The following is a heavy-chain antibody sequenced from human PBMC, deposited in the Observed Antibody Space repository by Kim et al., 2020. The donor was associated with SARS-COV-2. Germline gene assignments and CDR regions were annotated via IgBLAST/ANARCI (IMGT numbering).Heavy chain of an antibody. J-gene: IGHJ4*02. V-gene: IGHV4-39*07. Sequence: SETLSLTCTVSGGSISSSSYYWGWIRQPPGKGLEWIGSIYYSGSTYYNPSLKSRVTISVDTSKNQFSLKLSSVTAADTAVYYCARDNYYGSGYFDYWGQGTLVTVSS. CDR1: GGSISSSSYY. CDR2: IYYSGST. D-gene: IGHD3-10*01. CDR3: ARDNYYGSGYFDY.